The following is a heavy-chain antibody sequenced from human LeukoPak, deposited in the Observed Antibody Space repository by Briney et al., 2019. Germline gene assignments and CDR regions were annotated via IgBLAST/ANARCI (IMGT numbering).Heavy chain of an antibody. CDR3: ARINWNYFDY. D-gene: IGHD3-3*01. CDR1: GFSISTNDYH. Sequence: SETLSLTCAVSGFSISTNDYHWGWIRQPPGKGLEWIGTISYTGSTYYNPSLKSRVTLSVDTSKNQFSLWLSSVTAADTAVYYCARINWNYFDYWGQGILVTVAS. CDR2: ISYTGST. V-gene: IGHV4-39*01. J-gene: IGHJ4*02.